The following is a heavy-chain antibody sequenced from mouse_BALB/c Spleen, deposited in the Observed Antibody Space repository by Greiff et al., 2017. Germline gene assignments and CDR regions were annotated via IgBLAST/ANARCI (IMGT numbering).Heavy chain of an antibody. CDR3: APYYGSSSAWFAY. Sequence: QLQQSGPELMKPGASVKISCKASGYSFTSYYMHWVKQSHGKSLEWIGYIDPFNGGTSYNQKFKGKATLTVDKSSSTAYMHLSSLTSEDSAVYYCAPYYGSSSAWFAYWGQGTLVTVSA. J-gene: IGHJ3*01. CDR2: IDPFNGGT. D-gene: IGHD1-1*01. V-gene: IGHV1S135*01. CDR1: GYSFTSYY.